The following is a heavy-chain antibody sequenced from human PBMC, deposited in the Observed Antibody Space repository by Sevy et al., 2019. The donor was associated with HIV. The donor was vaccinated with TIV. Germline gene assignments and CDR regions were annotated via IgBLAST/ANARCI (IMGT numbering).Heavy chain of an antibody. CDR1: GGSISGNF. CDR2: IYYSGST. D-gene: IGHD1-26*01. CDR3: ASGSGSYYDAFHI. J-gene: IGHJ3*02. Sequence: SETLSLTCSVSGGSISGNFWTWIRQPPGNGLEWIGYIYYSGSTNSNPSLKSRVSISLDTSKNQFSLRLNSVTAADTAVYYCASGSGSYYDAFHILGQGTVVTVSS. V-gene: IGHV4-59*01.